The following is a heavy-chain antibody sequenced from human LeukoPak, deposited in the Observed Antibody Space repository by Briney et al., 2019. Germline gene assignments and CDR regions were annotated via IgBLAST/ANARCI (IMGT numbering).Heavy chain of an antibody. Sequence: GGSLRLSCAASGFTFSDYYMSWIRQAPGKGLEWISYISSSGTSIYYADSVKGRFTISRDNAKNSLYLQMNSLRLEDTAVYYCARDCGGDCPHRYYYYGMDVWGQGTTVTVSS. CDR1: GFTFSDYY. D-gene: IGHD2-21*02. J-gene: IGHJ6*02. CDR3: ARDCGGDCPHRYYYYGMDV. V-gene: IGHV3-11*01. CDR2: ISSSGTSI.